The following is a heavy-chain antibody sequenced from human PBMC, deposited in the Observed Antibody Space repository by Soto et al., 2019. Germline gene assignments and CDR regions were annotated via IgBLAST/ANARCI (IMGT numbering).Heavy chain of an antibody. J-gene: IGHJ6*02. Sequence: QVQLVQSGAEVKKPGSSVKVSCKASGGTFSSYTISWVRQAPGQGLEWMGRIIPILGIANYAQKFQGRVTITADKSTSTAYMELSSLRSEDTAVYYCVSLSVVVTDYYYGMDVWGQGTTVTVSS. CDR3: VSLSVVVTDYYYGMDV. CDR1: GGTFSSYT. D-gene: IGHD3-22*01. CDR2: IIPILGIA. V-gene: IGHV1-69*02.